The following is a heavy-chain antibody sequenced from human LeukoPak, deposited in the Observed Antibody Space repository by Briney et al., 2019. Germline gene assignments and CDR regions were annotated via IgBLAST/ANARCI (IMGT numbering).Heavy chain of an antibody. D-gene: IGHD4-23*01. J-gene: IGHJ2*01. V-gene: IGHV3-7*01. Sequence: GGSLRLSCTASGFTFSNSWMGWVRKAPGKGLEWVANIKEDDSDKYLADSVKGRFTFFTDNAKNSLYLHKNSLRAADTAVYYCARIGGVWYFDLWGRGTLVTVSS. CDR2: IKEDDSDK. CDR1: GFTFSNSW. CDR3: ARIGGVWYFDL.